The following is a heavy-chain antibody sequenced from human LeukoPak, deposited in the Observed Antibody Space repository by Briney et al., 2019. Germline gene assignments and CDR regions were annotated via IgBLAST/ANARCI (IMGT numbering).Heavy chain of an antibody. V-gene: IGHV3-66*01. D-gene: IGHD5-18*01. Sequence: AGGSLRLSCAASGFTVSSNYMSWVRQAPGKGLEWVSVIYSGGSTYYADSVKGGFTISRDNSKNTLYLQMNSLRAEDTAVYYCARAPGYSDGYGYWGQGTLVTVSS. CDR2: IYSGGST. CDR1: GFTVSSNY. CDR3: ARAPGYSDGYGY. J-gene: IGHJ4*02.